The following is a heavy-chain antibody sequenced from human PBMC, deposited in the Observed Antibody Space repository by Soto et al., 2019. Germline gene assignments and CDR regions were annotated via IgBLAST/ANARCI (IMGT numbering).Heavy chain of an antibody. J-gene: IGHJ4*02. CDR2: LYYGRSA. CDR1: GDSISSYY. Sequence: QVQLQESGPGLVKPSETLSLTCAVSGDSISSYYCMWIRQPPGKGLESIGYLYYGRSANYNPSLQXRXTXSXXTSTNQCALTLLSMTAADTAVYYCALRSMAVVPEYWGQGTLVTVSS. V-gene: IGHV4-59*01. D-gene: IGHD3-22*01. CDR3: ALRSMAVVPEY.